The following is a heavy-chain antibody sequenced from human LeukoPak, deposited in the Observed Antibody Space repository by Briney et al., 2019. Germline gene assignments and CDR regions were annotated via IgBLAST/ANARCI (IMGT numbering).Heavy chain of an antibody. CDR3: GRGVAPDY. V-gene: IGHV4-59*11. CDR2: IHYSGST. Sequence: SETLSLTCSVSGGSITSHFWSWIRQPPGKGLEWIGYIHYSGSTNYNPSLKGRVTISPDTSKNQLFLKLNSVTAADTAVYYCGRGVAPDYWGQGILVTVSS. D-gene: IGHD5-12*01. J-gene: IGHJ4*02. CDR1: GGSITSHF.